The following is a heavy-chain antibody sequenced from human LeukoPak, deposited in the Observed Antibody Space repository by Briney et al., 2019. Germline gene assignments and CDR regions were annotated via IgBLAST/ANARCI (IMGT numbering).Heavy chain of an antibody. Sequence: GGSLRLSCAASGFTISSNYMSWVRQAPGKGLEWVSVIYTGGSTRYADSVKGRFTTSRDNSKNTLYLQMNSLRVEDTAVYYCAKEIWPTVTTPGRTYFDYWGQGTLVTVSS. D-gene: IGHD4-17*01. CDR1: GFTISSNY. CDR2: IYTGGST. CDR3: AKEIWPTVTTPGRTYFDY. J-gene: IGHJ4*02. V-gene: IGHV3-53*05.